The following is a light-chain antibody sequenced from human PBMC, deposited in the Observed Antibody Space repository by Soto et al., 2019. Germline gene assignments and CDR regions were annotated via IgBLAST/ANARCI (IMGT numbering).Light chain of an antibody. Sequence: LTQSPGTLSLSPGESATLSCSASRTVGSNFLAWYQRKPGQTPRLLIYGASSRATGIPDRFSGSGSGTDFTLTISRLDPEDFAVYYCQHYAIYPLTFGGGAKVDIK. V-gene: IGKV3-20*01. CDR3: QHYAIYPLT. CDR2: GAS. CDR1: RTVGSNF. J-gene: IGKJ4*01.